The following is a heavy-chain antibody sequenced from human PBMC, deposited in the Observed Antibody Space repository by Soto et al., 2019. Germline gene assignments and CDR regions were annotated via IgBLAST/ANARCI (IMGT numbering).Heavy chain of an antibody. Sequence: QLQLQESGPGLVKPSETLSLTCTASGGSISSSSYYWGWIPQPPGKGLEWIGSIYYSGSTYYNPSLNSRVTISVDTSKNQFSLKLSSVTAADTAVYYCYYMDVWGKGTTVTVSS. CDR3: YYMDV. V-gene: IGHV4-39*01. CDR2: IYYSGST. CDR1: GGSISSSSYY. J-gene: IGHJ6*03.